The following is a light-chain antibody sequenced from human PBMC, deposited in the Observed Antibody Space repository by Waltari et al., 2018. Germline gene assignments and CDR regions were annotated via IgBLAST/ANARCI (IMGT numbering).Light chain of an antibody. CDR3: QQNYFTPLT. CDR1: QSISTY. Sequence: IQLTQSPSSLSASVGASVTITCRATQSISTYLNWYQQIPGTAPKLLIYASSTVQSGVPSRCSGSGAGTDFTLPISSLQPEDFATYYCQQNYFTPLTFSGGTKVEIE. CDR2: ASS. V-gene: IGKV1-39*01. J-gene: IGKJ4*01.